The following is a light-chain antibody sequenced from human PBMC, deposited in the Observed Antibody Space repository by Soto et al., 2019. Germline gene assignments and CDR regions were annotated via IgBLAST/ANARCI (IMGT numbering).Light chain of an antibody. V-gene: IGLV2-8*01. CDR1: SSDVGGYNY. CDR3: SSYAGSNNVV. Sequence: QSVLTQPPSASGSPGQSVTISCTGTSSDVGGYNYVSWYQQHPGKAPKLMIYEVSKRPSGVPARFSGSKSGNTASLTVSGLKAEDEADYYCSSYAGSNNVVFGGGTKLTVL. J-gene: IGLJ2*01. CDR2: EVS.